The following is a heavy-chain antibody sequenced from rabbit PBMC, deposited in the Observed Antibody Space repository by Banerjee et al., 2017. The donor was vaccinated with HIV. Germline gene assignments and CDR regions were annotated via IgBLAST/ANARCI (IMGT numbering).Heavy chain of an antibody. CDR2: IDAIFDST. Sequence: QEQLVESGGGLVQPGGSLKLSCKASGFDFSRYGVSWVRQAPGKGLEWIGYIDAIFDSTTHATWVNGRFTISLDNGQNTVFLQMSSLTAADTATYFCARGGSGWGAGRLDLWGQGTLVTVS. CDR3: ARGGSGWGAGRLDL. CDR1: GFDFSRYG. J-gene: IGHJ3*01. V-gene: IGHV1S47*01. D-gene: IGHD4-1*01.